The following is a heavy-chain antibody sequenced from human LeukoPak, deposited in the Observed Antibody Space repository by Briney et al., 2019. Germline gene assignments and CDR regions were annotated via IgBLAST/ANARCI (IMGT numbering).Heavy chain of an antibody. CDR2: IYYSGST. Sequence: SETLSLTCTVSGGSISSSSYYWGWIRQPPGKGLEWIGSIYYSGSTYCNPSRKSRVTISVDTSKNQFSLKLSSVTAADTAVYYCARQDIAPDHWGQRTLVTVSS. D-gene: IGHD5-12*01. V-gene: IGHV4-39*01. J-gene: IGHJ4*02. CDR1: GGSISSSSYY. CDR3: ARQDIAPDH.